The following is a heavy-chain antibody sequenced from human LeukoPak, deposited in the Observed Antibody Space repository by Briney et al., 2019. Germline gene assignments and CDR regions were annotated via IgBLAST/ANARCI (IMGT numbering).Heavy chain of an antibody. CDR3: ARAGGYNYLYYFDY. V-gene: IGHV4-59*01. CDR1: GGSISSYY. CDR2: IHYSGRT. J-gene: IGHJ4*02. D-gene: IGHD5-24*01. Sequence: SETLSLTCTVSGGSISSYYWSWIRQPPGKGLDWIGYIHYSGRTYYNPSLKSRVTTSVDTSKNQFSLNLSSLTAADTAVYYCARAGGYNYLYYFDYWGQGVLVTVSS.